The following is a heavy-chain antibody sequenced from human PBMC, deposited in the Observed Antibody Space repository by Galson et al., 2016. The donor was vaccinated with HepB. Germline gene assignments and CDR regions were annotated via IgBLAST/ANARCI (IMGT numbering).Heavy chain of an antibody. D-gene: IGHD2-15*01. J-gene: IGHJ6*03. V-gene: IGHV3-49*03. CDR2: IRSRVYGGTT. Sequence: SLRLSCATSGFNFGDYAMTWFRQAPGKGLEWVGFIRSRVYGGTTEYAASVEGRFTISRDDSESIAYLHMNILKTEDTAVYYCTRDGWVAATSPHYYYMDVWGNGTTVIVSS. CDR1: GFNFGDYA. CDR3: TRDGWVAATSPHYYYMDV.